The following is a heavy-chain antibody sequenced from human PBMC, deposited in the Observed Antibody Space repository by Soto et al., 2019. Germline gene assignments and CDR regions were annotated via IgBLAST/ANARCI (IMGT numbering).Heavy chain of an antibody. J-gene: IGHJ4*02. Sequence: EVQLLESGGGLVQPGGSLRLSCAASGFTFSSYAMSWVRQAPGKGLEWVSAISGSGGSTYYADCVKCRFTISRDNSKNTLYLQMNSLRAEDTAVYYCAKGYYYDSSGYYLDYWGQGTLVTVSS. D-gene: IGHD3-22*01. CDR1: GFTFSSYA. CDR2: ISGSGGST. V-gene: IGHV3-23*01. CDR3: AKGYYYDSSGYYLDY.